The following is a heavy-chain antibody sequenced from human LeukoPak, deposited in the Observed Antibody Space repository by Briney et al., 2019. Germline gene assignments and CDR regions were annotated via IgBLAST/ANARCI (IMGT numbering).Heavy chain of an antibody. V-gene: IGHV3-23*01. D-gene: IGHD6-13*01. CDR1: GFTFSSYA. Sequence: GGSLRLSCAASGFTFSSYAMSWVRQAPGKGLEWVSATSGSGGSTYYADSVKGRFTISRDNSKNTLYLQMNSLRAEDTAVYYCAKKPARIAAADTFDYWGQGTLVTVSS. CDR2: TSGSGGST. CDR3: AKKPARIAAADTFDY. J-gene: IGHJ4*02.